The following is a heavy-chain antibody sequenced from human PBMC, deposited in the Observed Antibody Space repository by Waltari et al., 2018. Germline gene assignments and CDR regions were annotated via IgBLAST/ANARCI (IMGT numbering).Heavy chain of an antibody. CDR1: GGSINTYY. CDR2: IYASGST. V-gene: IGHV4-4*07. Sequence: QVQLQESGPGLVKPSETLSLTCTVSGGSINTYYWSWIRQPAGKGLEWIGRIYASGSTHYNHSLKGRVAMSVDTPKTQFTLKRKSVTPADTAGYYCARVTVASCTVGRCPSWFDPWGQGTLVTVSS. D-gene: IGHD2-15*01. CDR3: ARVTVASCTVGRCPSWFDP. J-gene: IGHJ5*02.